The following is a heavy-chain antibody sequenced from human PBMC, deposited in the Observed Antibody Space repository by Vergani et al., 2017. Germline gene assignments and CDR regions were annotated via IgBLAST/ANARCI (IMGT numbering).Heavy chain of an antibody. J-gene: IGHJ4*02. CDR2: ISSSSSYI. D-gene: IGHD1-26*01. CDR1: GFTFSSYS. Sequence: EVQLVESGGGLVKPGGSLRLSCAASGFTFSSYSMNWVRQAPGKGLEWVSSISSSSSYIYYADSVKGRFTISRDNAKNSLYLQMNSLRAEDTAVYYGAGDTSGTFADWYYFDYWGQGTLVTVSS. V-gene: IGHV3-21*01. CDR3: AGDTSGTFADWYYFDY.